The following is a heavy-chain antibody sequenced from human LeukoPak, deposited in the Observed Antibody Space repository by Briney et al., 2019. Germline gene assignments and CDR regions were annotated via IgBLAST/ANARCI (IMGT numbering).Heavy chain of an antibody. J-gene: IGHJ2*01. CDR1: GGSFSGYY. CDR3: ARGSIAAAGPSGFDL. Sequence: PSETLSLTCAVYGGSFSGYYWSWIRQLPGKGLEWIGEINHSGSTNYNPSLKSRVTISVDTSKNQFSLKLSSVTAADTAVYYCARGSIAAAGPSGFDLWGRGTLVTVSS. V-gene: IGHV4-34*01. D-gene: IGHD6-13*01. CDR2: INHSGST.